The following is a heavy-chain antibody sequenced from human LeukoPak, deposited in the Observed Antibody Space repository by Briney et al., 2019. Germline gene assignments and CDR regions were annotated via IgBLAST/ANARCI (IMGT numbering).Heavy chain of an antibody. J-gene: IGHJ4*02. CDR3: ARHSGSGWQALGY. D-gene: IGHD6-19*01. CDR1: GYTFSNYG. V-gene: IGHV1-18*04. CDR2: TSYNGNT. Sequence: GASVKASCTASGYTFSNYGISWVRQAPGLGLEWMGWTSYNGNTNYAQKFQDRVTMTTDTSTTTAYMELRSLESDDTAVYYCARHSGSGWQALGYWGQGTLVTVSS.